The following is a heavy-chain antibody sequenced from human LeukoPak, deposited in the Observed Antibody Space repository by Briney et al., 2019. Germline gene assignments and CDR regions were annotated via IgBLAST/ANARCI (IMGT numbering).Heavy chain of an antibody. CDR1: GFTFSSYA. CDR2: ISGSGGST. D-gene: IGHD4-17*01. CDR3: ARVSPNTVTTLQYFDS. J-gene: IGHJ4*02. Sequence: GGTLRLSCAASGFTFSSYAMSWVRQAPAKGLEWVSAISGSGGSTYYADSVEGRFTISRDNSNNNLYLQKNSLRCEDAAVYYCARVSPNTVTTLQYFDSWGQGNLVTVSS. V-gene: IGHV3-23*01.